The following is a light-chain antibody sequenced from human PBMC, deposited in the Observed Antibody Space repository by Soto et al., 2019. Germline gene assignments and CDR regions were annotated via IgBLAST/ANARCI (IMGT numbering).Light chain of an antibody. CDR2: AAS. J-gene: IGKJ3*01. CDR3: QQSYSTPLG. CDR1: QSISSY. Sequence: DIQMTQSPSSLSASVGDRVTITCRASQSISSYLNWYQQKPGKAPKLLIYAASSLHSGVPSRFSGSGSGTDFTLTISSLQPEDFATYYCQQSYSTPLGFGPGTKVDIK. V-gene: IGKV1-39*01.